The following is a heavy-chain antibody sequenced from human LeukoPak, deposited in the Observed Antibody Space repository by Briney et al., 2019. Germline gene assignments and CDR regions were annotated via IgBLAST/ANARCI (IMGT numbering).Heavy chain of an antibody. Sequence: GGSLRLSCAVSGLTFSTYSMTWVRQGPGKGLEWVSSISSSSSYIYYADSVKGRFTISRDNAKNSLYLQMNSLRAEDTAVYYCARDQGPDGYSSSWYSYYFDYWGQGTLVTVSS. J-gene: IGHJ4*02. V-gene: IGHV3-21*01. CDR2: ISSSSSYI. D-gene: IGHD6-13*01. CDR1: GLTFSTYS. CDR3: ARDQGPDGYSSSWYSYYFDY.